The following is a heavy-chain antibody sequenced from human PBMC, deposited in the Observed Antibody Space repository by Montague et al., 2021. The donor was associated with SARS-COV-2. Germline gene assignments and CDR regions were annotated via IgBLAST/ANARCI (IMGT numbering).Heavy chain of an antibody. CDR2: ISPSGDYI. Sequence: SLRLSCAASGFSFSSYHMNWVRQAPGKGLEWVSSISPSGDYIYSADLLKGRFIISRDNAKNSLYLQMSSLRAEDTAIYYCARASWIVATVPDYWGQGTLVTVSS. CDR1: GFSFSSYH. V-gene: IGHV3-21*01. J-gene: IGHJ4*02. D-gene: IGHD5-12*01. CDR3: ARASWIVATVPDY.